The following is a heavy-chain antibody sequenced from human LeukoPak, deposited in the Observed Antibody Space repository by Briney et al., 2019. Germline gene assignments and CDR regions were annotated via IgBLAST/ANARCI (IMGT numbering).Heavy chain of an antibody. Sequence: PSETLSLTCTVSGYSITSGYYWGWIRQPPGKGLEWIGSIYHSGSTFYNPSLKSRVTLSVDPSQNQFSLRLSSVIVADTAVYYCARDQDYYGSGSYGPDPWGQGILVTVSS. D-gene: IGHD3-10*01. CDR3: ARDQDYYGSGSYGPDP. J-gene: IGHJ5*02. V-gene: IGHV4-38-2*02. CDR1: GYSITSGYY. CDR2: IYHSGST.